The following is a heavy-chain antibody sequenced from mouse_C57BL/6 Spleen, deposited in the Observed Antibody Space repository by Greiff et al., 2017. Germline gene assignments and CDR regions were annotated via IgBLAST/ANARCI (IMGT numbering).Heavy chain of an antibody. CDR3: ARRCLYYYAIDY. V-gene: IGHV5-17*01. CDR2: ISSGSSTI. CDR1: GFTFSDYG. Sequence: EVKLVESGGGLVKPGGSLKLSCAASGFTFSDYGMHWVRQAPEKGLEWVAYISSGSSTIYYADTVKGRVTITRDNATNTLYLQLTSLRSEDTAMYYCARRCLYYYAIDYWGQGTTVTVSS. D-gene: IGHD6-1*01. J-gene: IGHJ4*01.